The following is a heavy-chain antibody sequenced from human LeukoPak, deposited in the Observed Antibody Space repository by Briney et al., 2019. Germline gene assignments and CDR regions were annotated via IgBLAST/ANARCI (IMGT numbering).Heavy chain of an antibody. CDR2: IKRQTEGWAK. V-gene: IGHV3-15*01. CDR3: SRNADHDW. J-gene: IGHJ4*02. D-gene: IGHD1-14*01. Sequence: GGSLRLSCAGSGFSFSDAWLNWVRQTPERGLEWVARIKRQTEGWAKDYAAPVKGRFTISRDDSKSTVYLQMNSLEIEDTAVYYCSRNADHDWWGQGTLVTVSS. CDR1: GFSFSDAW.